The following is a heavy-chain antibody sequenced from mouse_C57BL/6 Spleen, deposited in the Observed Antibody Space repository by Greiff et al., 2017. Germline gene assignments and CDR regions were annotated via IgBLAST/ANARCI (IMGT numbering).Heavy chain of an antibody. CDR2: INPSNGGT. J-gene: IGHJ4*01. CDR3: GRDGNSNYYHYYAMDY. Sequence: QVQLQQPGTELVKPGASVKLSCKASGYTFTSYWMHWVKQRPGQGLEWIGNINPSNGGTNYNEKFKSKATLTVDKSSSTAYMQLSSLTSEDSAVYYCGRDGNSNYYHYYAMDYWGQGNSVTGSS. CDR1: GYTFTSYW. D-gene: IGHD2-5*01. V-gene: IGHV1-53*01.